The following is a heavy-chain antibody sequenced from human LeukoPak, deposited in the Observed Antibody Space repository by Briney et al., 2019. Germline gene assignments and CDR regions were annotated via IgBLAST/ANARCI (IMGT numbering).Heavy chain of an antibody. D-gene: IGHD6-13*01. J-gene: IGHJ5*02. CDR3: ARSIAAAAGWFDP. CDR2: INPSGGST. CDR1: GYTFTSYY. Sequence: ASVKVSCKASGYTFTSYYMHWVRHAPGQGLEWMGIINPSGGSTSYAQKFQGRVTMTRDTSTSTVYMELSSLRSEDTAVYYCARSIAAAAGWFDPWGQGTLVTVSS. V-gene: IGHV1-46*01.